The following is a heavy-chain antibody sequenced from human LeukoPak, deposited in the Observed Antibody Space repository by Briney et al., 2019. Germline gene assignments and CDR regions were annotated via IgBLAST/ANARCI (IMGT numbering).Heavy chain of an antibody. CDR2: VSLTGRT. V-gene: IGHV4-4*02. D-gene: IGHD1-26*01. CDR3: SRESGPFCPFGY. CDR1: GGSISSTNW. J-gene: IGHJ4*02. Sequence: AGTLSLTCGVSGGSISSTNWWSWVRQPPGQGLEWIGEVSLTGRTNYNPSLNSRVTMSLDESRNQVSLSLTSVTAADTAIYYCSRESGPFCPFGYWGQGTLVIV.